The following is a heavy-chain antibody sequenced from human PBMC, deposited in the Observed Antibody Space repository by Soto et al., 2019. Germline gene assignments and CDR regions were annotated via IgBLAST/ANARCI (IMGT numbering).Heavy chain of an antibody. J-gene: IGHJ5*02. CDR1: GGSISSSSYY. D-gene: IGHD5-12*01. CDR3: AGAHVNGYNYLFNWFDP. CDR2: IYYSGST. V-gene: IGHV4-39*07. Sequence: PSETLSLTCTVSGGSISSSSYYWGWIRQPPGKGLEWIGSIYYSGSTYYNPSLKSRVTISVDTSKNQFSLKLSSVTAADTAVYYCAGAHVNGYNYLFNWFDPWGQGTPVTVSS.